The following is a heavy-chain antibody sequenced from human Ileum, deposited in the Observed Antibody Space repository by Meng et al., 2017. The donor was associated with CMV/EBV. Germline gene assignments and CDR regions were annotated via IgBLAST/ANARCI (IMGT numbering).Heavy chain of an antibody. CDR3: AKDPDSYIATLGTTFDS. V-gene: IGHV3-23*01. CDR2: INGHGGRT. D-gene: IGHD6-13*01. CDR1: GFTFGNCA. J-gene: IGHJ4*02. Sequence: GESLKISCAASGFTFGNCAMSWVRQPPGKGLEWVSSINGHGGRTYFADSVRGRFTISRDNSESTLYLQMNSLKAEDTAVYYCAKDPDSYIATLGTTFDSWGQGALVTVSS.